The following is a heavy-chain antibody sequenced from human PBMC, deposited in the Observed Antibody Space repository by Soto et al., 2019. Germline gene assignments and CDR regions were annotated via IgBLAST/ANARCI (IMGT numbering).Heavy chain of an antibody. Sequence: QITLKESGPTLVKPTQTLTLTCTFSGFSLSTSGVGVGWIRQPPGKSLEWLALIYWNDDKRYSPTLKSRLTITKDTSKNQVVLTMTNMDPVDTATYYCALATMNWFDPCGHGTLVTVSS. V-gene: IGHV2-5*01. CDR1: GFSLSTSGVG. CDR2: IYWNDDK. D-gene: IGHD1-26*01. CDR3: ALATMNWFDP. J-gene: IGHJ5*02.